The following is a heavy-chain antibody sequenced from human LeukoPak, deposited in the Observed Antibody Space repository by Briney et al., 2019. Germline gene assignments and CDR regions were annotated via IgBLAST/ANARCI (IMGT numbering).Heavy chain of an antibody. CDR3: ARTAFDDSR. CDR2: ISSSGSTI. J-gene: IGHJ4*02. Sequence: GGSLRLSCAASGSTFSSYEMNWVRQAPGKGLEWVSYISSSGSTIYYADSVKGRFTISRDNAKNSLYLQMNSLRAEDTAVYYCARTAFDDSRWGQGTLVTVSS. D-gene: IGHD3-16*01. CDR1: GSTFSSYE. V-gene: IGHV3-48*03.